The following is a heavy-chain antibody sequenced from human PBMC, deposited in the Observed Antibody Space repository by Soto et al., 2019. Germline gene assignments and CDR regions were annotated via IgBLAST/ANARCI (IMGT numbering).Heavy chain of an antibody. D-gene: IGHD2-2*01. J-gene: IGHJ6*02. CDR1: GGPFPSSA. CDR2: IIPIFGTA. V-gene: IGHV1-69*01. CDR3: ARGDIVVGPADTPRDYYYYGMDV. Sequence: CVTVSWTAAGGPFPSSAISWLRQATGPGLAWMGGIIPIFGTANYAQKFQGRVTITADESTSTAYMELSSLRSEDTAVYYCARGDIVVGPADTPRDYYYYGMDVWGQGNTVTVS.